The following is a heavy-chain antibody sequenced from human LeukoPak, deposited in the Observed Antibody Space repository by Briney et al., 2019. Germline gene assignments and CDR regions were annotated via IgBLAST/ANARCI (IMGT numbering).Heavy chain of an antibody. V-gene: IGHV1-2*02. CDR2: INPNSGGT. CDR1: GYTFTGYY. J-gene: IGHJ3*02. CDR3: ARMSVGVDYDAFDI. Sequence: EASVKVSCKASGYTFTGYYMHWVRQAPGQGLEWMGWINPNSGGTNYAQKFQGRVTMTRDTSISTAYMELSSLRSEDTAVYYCARMSVGVDYDAFDIWGQGTMVTVSS. D-gene: IGHD2-8*01.